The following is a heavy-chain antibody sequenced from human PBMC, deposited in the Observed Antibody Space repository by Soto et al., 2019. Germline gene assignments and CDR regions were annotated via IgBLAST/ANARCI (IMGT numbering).Heavy chain of an antibody. Sequence: SETLSLTCTVSGASISSYYWRWIRQPPGKGLEWIGYIYYSGSTNYNPSLKSRVTISVDTSENQFSLKVSSVTATDTAVYYCARLSPPSSNWTRDYWGQRTLVTFSS. CDR1: GASISSYY. CDR2: IYYSGST. CDR3: ARLSPPSSNWTRDY. D-gene: IGHD1-20*01. V-gene: IGHV4-59*01. J-gene: IGHJ4*02.